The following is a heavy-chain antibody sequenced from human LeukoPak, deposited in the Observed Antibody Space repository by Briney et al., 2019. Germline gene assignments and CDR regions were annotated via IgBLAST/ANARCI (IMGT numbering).Heavy chain of an antibody. J-gene: IGHJ4*02. CDR3: ARGWLAETTVVTPYNY. D-gene: IGHD4-23*01. CDR2: IIPIFGTA. V-gene: IGHV1-69*01. CDR1: GGSFSSYA. Sequence: SVNVSCKASGGSFSSYAINWVRQAPGQGLEWMGGIIPIFGTANYAQKFQDRVTITAVESMSTVYMELSSLRSEDTAVYYCARGWLAETTVVTPYNYWGQGTLVTVSS.